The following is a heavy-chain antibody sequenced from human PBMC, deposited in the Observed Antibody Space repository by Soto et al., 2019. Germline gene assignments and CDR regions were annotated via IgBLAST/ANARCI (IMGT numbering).Heavy chain of an antibody. CDR3: ARHRELGGDDAFDI. CDR2: IYSGGST. V-gene: IGHV3-66*04. J-gene: IGHJ3*02. CDR1: GFTVSRNY. Sequence: PGGSLRLSCAASGFTVSRNYMSWVRQAPGKGLEWVSVIYSGGSTYYADSVKGRFTISRDNSKNTLYLQMNSLRAADTAVYYCARHRELGGDDAFDIWGQGTMVTVSS. D-gene: IGHD1-26*01.